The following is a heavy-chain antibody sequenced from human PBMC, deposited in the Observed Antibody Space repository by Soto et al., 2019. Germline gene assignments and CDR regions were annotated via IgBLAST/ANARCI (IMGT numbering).Heavy chain of an antibody. CDR2: INGDGSDR. Sequence: ELQLVQSGGGLAQPGGSLRLSCIASGFSSSDYWMAWIRQVPGKGLELVAAINGDGSDRGYLESVEGRFTISRDNANNSVFLHLNTLTAEDTAVYFCTTDPSWGSFDIWGQATMVTVSS. V-gene: IGHV3-7*04. D-gene: IGHD7-27*01. CDR1: GFSSSDYW. J-gene: IGHJ3*02. CDR3: TTDPSWGSFDI.